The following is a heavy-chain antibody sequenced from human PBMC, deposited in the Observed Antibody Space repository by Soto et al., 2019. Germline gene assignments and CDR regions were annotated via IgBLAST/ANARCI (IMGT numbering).Heavy chain of an antibody. D-gene: IGHD4-17*01. CDR1: GGSFSGYY. Sequence: SETLSLTGAVYGGSFSGYYWSWIRQPPGKGLEWIGEINHSGSTNYNPSLKSRVTISVDTSKNQFSLKLSSVTAADTAVYYCARGYTTNWYFDLWGRGTLVTVSS. V-gene: IGHV4-34*01. CDR3: ARGYTTNWYFDL. CDR2: INHSGST. J-gene: IGHJ2*01.